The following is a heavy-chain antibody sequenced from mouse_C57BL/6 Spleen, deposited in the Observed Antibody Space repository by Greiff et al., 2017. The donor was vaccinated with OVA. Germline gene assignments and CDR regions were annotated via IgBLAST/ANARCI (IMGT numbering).Heavy chain of an antibody. CDR2: IDPSDSYT. CDR3: ARGVRSGYFVY. V-gene: IGHV1-50*01. Sequence: QVQLQQPGAELVKPGASVKLSCKASGYTFTSYWMQWVKQRPGQGLEWIGEIDPSDSYTNYNQKFKGKATLTVDTSSSTAYMQLSSLTSEDSAVYYCARGVRSGYFVYWGQGTTLTVSS. J-gene: IGHJ2*01. D-gene: IGHD1-1*01. CDR1: GYTFTSYW.